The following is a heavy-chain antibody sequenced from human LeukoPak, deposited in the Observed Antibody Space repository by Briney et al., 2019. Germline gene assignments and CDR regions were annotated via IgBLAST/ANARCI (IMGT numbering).Heavy chain of an antibody. CDR3: ARGGWYSSSWSFDY. Sequence: PSETLSLTCSVSGGSIGNYYWTWIRQPPGKGLEWTGYIYYGGSTNYNPSLKSRVAISVDTSKNQFSLKLSSVTAADTAVYYCARGGWYSSSWSFDYWGQGTLVTVSS. D-gene: IGHD6-13*01. V-gene: IGHV4-59*01. CDR2: IYYGGST. CDR1: GGSIGNYY. J-gene: IGHJ4*02.